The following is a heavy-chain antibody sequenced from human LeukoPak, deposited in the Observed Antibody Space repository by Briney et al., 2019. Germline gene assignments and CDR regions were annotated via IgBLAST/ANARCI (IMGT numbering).Heavy chain of an antibody. J-gene: IGHJ4*02. V-gene: IGHV3-72*01. Sequence: SGGSLTLSCAASGLTLSDHYMDWVRQAPGKGLEWVGRSRNKANSYTTIYAASVKGRFTISRDDSQNSLYLQMNSLKTEDTALYYCARLSSGYYDSSGYWGQGTLVTVSS. CDR2: SRNKANSYTT. D-gene: IGHD3-22*01. CDR1: GLTLSDHY. CDR3: ARLSSGYYDSSGY.